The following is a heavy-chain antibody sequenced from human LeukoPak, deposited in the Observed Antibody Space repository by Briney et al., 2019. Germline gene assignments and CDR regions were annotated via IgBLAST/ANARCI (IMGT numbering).Heavy chain of an antibody. V-gene: IGHV4-34*01. CDR1: GGSFSGYY. Sequence: SETLSLTCAVYGGSFSGYYLSWIRQPPGKGLEWIGEINHSGSTNYNPSLKSRVTISVDTSKNQFSLKLSSVTAADTAVYYCASGLYGPPLDYWGQGTLVTVS. CDR3: ASGLYGPPLDY. J-gene: IGHJ4*02. CDR2: INHSGST. D-gene: IGHD3-10*01.